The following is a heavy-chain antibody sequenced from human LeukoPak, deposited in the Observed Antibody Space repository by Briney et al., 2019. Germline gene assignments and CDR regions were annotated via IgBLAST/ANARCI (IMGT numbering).Heavy chain of an antibody. V-gene: IGHV4-39*01. J-gene: IGHJ6*03. CDR2: IYYSGST. CDR3: ARLVYYYMDV. Sequence: SETLSLTCTVSGGSISSSSYYWGWIRQPPGKGLEWIGSIYYSGSTYYNPSLKSRVTISVDTSKNQFSLKLSSATAADTAVYYCARLVYYYMDVWGKGTTVTVSS. CDR1: GGSISSSSYY.